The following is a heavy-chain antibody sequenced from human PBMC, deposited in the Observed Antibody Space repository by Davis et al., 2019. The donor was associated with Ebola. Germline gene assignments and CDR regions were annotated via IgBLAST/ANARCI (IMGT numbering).Heavy chain of an antibody. V-gene: IGHV3-23*01. Sequence: GESLKISCAASGFIFRSYVMSWVRQAPGKGLEWVSTLGTSADTYYADSVKGRFTISRDNSKNTLYLQMNSLRAEDTAVYYCAKEKTTVTTFWYFDLWGRGTLVTVSS. J-gene: IGHJ2*01. CDR2: LGTSADT. D-gene: IGHD4-17*01. CDR3: AKEKTTVTTFWYFDL. CDR1: GFIFRSYV.